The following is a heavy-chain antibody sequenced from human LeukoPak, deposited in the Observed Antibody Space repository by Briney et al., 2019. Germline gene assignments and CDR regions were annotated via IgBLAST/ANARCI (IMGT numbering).Heavy chain of an antibody. CDR3: ARGITGSTGFDY. D-gene: IGHD1-7*01. Sequence: PSETLSLTCTVSGGSISSFYWNWIRQPAGKGLEWIGRIYTSGTTNYNPSLKSRVTMSVDTSKNHFSLKLNSVTAADTAVYYCARGITGSTGFDYWGQGTLVTVSS. CDR2: IYTSGTT. CDR1: GGSISSFY. J-gene: IGHJ4*02. V-gene: IGHV4-4*07.